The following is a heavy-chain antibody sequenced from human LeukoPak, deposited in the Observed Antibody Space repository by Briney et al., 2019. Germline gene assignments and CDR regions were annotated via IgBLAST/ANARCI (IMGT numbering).Heavy chain of an antibody. Sequence: PSETLSLTCAVYGGSFSGYYWSWVRQPPGKGLEWIGEINHSGSTNYNPSLKSRVTISVDTSKNQFSLKLSSVTAADTAVYYCARRPVPSDCSGNSCYDFFDYWGQGILVTVAS. V-gene: IGHV4-34*01. CDR1: GGSFSGYY. J-gene: IGHJ4*02. CDR3: ARRPVPSDCSGNSCYDFFDY. CDR2: INHSGST. D-gene: IGHD2-15*01.